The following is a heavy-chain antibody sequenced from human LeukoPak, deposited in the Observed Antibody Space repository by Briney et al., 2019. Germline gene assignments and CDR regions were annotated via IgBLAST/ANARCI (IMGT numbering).Heavy chain of an antibody. D-gene: IGHD2-15*01. CDR1: GGSFSGYY. J-gene: IGHJ6*03. Sequence: PSETLSLTCDVYGGSFSGYYWSWIRQPPGKGLEWIGEVNHSGSTNYNPSLKSRVTISVDTSKNQFSLKLSSVTAADTAVYYCARVSFFRWAATRPSYYYYYMDVWGKGTTVTISS. CDR2: VNHSGST. CDR3: ARVSFFRWAATRPSYYYYYMDV. V-gene: IGHV4-34*01.